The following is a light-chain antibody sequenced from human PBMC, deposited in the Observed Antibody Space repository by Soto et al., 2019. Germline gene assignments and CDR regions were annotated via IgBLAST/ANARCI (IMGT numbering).Light chain of an antibody. CDR1: NIGSKS. CDR2: YDS. Sequence: SYELTQPPSVSVAPGKTARITCGGNNIGSKSVHWYQQKPGQAPVVVMYYDSDRPSGIPERFSGAKSGNTATLTISRVEAGDEADYYCQVLDKSSDHAVFGGGTQLTVL. V-gene: IGLV3-21*04. J-gene: IGLJ7*01. CDR3: QVLDKSSDHAV.